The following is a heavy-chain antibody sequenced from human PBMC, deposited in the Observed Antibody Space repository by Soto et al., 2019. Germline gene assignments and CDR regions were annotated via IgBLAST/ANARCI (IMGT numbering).Heavy chain of an antibody. Sequence: PGESLKISCKGSGYSFTSYWIGWVRQMPGKGLEWMGIIYPGDSDTRYSPSFQGQVTISADKSISTAYLQWSSLKASDTAMYYCARVEYYGSGRSDYFDYCGQGTLVTVSS. CDR3: ARVEYYGSGRSDYFDY. V-gene: IGHV5-51*01. CDR2: IYPGDSDT. D-gene: IGHD3-10*01. CDR1: GYSFTSYW. J-gene: IGHJ4*02.